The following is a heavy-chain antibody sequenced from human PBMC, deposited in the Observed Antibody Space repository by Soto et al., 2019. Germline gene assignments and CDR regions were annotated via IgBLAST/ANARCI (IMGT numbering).Heavy chain of an antibody. D-gene: IGHD2-2*01. V-gene: IGHV3-21*01. CDR2: ISSSSSYI. CDR1: GFTFSSYS. Sequence: GGSLRLSCSASGFTFSSYSINWVRQAPGKGLEWVSSISSSSSYIYYADSVKGRFTISRDNAKNSLYLQMNSLRAEDTAVYYCARDRVVPAATAAFDIWGQGTMVTVSS. J-gene: IGHJ3*02. CDR3: ARDRVVPAATAAFDI.